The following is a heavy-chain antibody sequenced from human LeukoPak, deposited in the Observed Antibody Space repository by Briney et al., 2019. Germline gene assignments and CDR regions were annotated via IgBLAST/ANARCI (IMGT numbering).Heavy chain of an antibody. Sequence: SDTLSLTCAVYGGSFSVYSWTWIRQPPGKGREWIGEIKDSGSPTFNPSLKSRVTMSVDTSNNQFSVRLSSLTAADTAVYYCARGRFSGLPRATTSQFDYWGQGTLVTVSS. V-gene: IGHV4-34*01. CDR1: GGSFSVYS. J-gene: IGHJ4*02. D-gene: IGHD6-19*01. CDR3: ARGRFSGLPRATTSQFDY. CDR2: IKDSGSP.